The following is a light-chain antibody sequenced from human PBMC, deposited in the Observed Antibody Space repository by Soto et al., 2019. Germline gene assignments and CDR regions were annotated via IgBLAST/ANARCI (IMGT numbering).Light chain of an antibody. Sequence: QPVLTQPASVSGSPGQSITISCTGTSSDVGGYNYVSWYQQHPGKAPKLMIYDVSNRPSGVSSRFSGSKSGNTASLTISGLQAEDEADYYCSSYTSSSTLIVFGTGTKLTVL. CDR1: SSDVGGYNY. CDR3: SSYTSSSTLIV. CDR2: DVS. J-gene: IGLJ1*01. V-gene: IGLV2-14*01.